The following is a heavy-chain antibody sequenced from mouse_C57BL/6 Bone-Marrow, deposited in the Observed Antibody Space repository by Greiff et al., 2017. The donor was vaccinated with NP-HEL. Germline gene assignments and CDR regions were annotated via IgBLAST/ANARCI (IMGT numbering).Heavy chain of an antibody. CDR2: ISNGGGST. Sequence: EVKVEESGGGLVQPGGSLKLSCAASGFTFSDYYMYWVRQTPEKRLEWVAYISNGGGSTYYPDTVKGRFTISRDNAKNTLYLQMSRLKSEDTAMYYCARHGATMITTGYFDVWGTGTTVTVSS. CDR3: ARHGATMITTGYFDV. J-gene: IGHJ1*03. CDR1: GFTFSDYY. V-gene: IGHV5-12*01. D-gene: IGHD2-4*01.